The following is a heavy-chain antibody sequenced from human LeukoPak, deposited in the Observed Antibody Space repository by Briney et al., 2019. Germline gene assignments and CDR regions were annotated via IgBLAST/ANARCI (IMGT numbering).Heavy chain of an antibody. D-gene: IGHD3-16*01. CDR1: GGSISSSSYY. J-gene: IGHJ4*02. CDR3: ARMDDYAFFDY. CDR2: IYYSGST. V-gene: IGHV4-39*07. Sequence: SETLSLTCTVSGGSISSSSYYWGWIRQPPGKGLEWIGSIYYSGSTNYNPSLKSRVTISVDTSKNQFSLKLSSVTAADTAVYYCARMDDYAFFDYWGQGTLVTVSS.